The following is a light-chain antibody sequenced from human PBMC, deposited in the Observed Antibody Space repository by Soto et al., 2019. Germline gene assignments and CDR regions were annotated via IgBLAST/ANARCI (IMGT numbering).Light chain of an antibody. V-gene: IGKV1-9*01. CDR1: QGISSY. CDR3: QQLNSYPRFT. Sequence: DIQLTQSPSFLSASVGDRVTITCRASQGISSYLAWYQQKPGKAPKLLIYAASTLQSGVPSRFSGSGSGTEFNLTISNLQPEDFATYYCQQLNSYPRFTFGRGTKVDIK. CDR2: AAS. J-gene: IGKJ3*01.